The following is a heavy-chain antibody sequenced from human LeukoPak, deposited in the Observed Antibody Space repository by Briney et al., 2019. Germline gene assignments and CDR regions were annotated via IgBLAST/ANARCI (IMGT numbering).Heavy chain of an antibody. CDR3: VRSGYDRARPKFDY. CDR2: ISGSGGST. D-gene: IGHD5-12*01. CDR1: GFTFSSYA. Sequence: GGSLRLSCAASGFTFSSYAMSWVRQDPGKGLEWVSAISGSGGSTYYADSVKGRFTISRDNSKNTLYLQMNSLRAEDTAVYYCVRSGYDRARPKFDYWGQGTLVTVSS. J-gene: IGHJ4*02. V-gene: IGHV3-23*01.